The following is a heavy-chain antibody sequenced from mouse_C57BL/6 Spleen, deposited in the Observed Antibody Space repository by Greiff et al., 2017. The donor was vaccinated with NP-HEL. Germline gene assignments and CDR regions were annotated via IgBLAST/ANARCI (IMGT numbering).Heavy chain of an antibody. CDR2: IFPGSGST. D-gene: IGHD4-1*01. Sequence: VQLVESGPELVKPGASVKISCKASGYTFTDYYINWVKQRPGQGLEWLGWIFPGSGSTYYNEKFKGKATLTVDKSSSTAYMLLSSLTSEDSAVYFCARSNWDSHYYAMDYWGQGTSVTVSS. J-gene: IGHJ4*01. CDR1: GYTFTDYY. V-gene: IGHV1-75*01. CDR3: ARSNWDSHYYAMDY.